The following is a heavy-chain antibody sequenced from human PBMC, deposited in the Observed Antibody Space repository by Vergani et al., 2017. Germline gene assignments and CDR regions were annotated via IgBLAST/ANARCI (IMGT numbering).Heavy chain of an antibody. CDR2: IYYSGST. V-gene: IGHV4-59*08. CDR3: ARRYCSSTSCYTGSYYMDV. CDR1: GGSISSYY. D-gene: IGHD2-2*02. J-gene: IGHJ6*03. Sequence: QVQLQESGPGLVKPSETLSLTCTVSGGSISSYYWSWIRQPPGKGLEWIGYIYYSGSTNYNPSLKSRVTISVDTSKNQFSLKLSSVTAADTAVYYCARRYCSSTSCYTGSYYMDVWGKGTTVTVSS.